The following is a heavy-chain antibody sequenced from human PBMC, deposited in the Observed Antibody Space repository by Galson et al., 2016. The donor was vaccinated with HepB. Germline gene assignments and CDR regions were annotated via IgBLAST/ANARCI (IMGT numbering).Heavy chain of an antibody. D-gene: IGHD2/OR15-2a*01. CDR1: GFTFTSHW. CDR2: IKEDGSVK. J-gene: IGHJ4*02. Sequence: SLRLSCAASGFTFTSHWLSWIRQAPGKGLERVANIKEDGSVKNYVDSLRGRFTISRDNAKNSLYLQMNSLRAEDTAVYYCARDMYTTARDYWGQGTLVTVSS. CDR3: ARDMYTTARDY. V-gene: IGHV3-7*01.